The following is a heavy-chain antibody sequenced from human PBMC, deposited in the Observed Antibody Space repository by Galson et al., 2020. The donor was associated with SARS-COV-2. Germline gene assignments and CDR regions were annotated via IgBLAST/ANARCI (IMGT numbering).Heavy chain of an antibody. CDR2: ISYDGNNE. J-gene: IGHJ4*02. D-gene: IGHD2-2*01. Sequence: SCAASGFTFSSYGMHWVRQAPGKGLEWVTLISYDGNNEYYADSVKGRFTISRDNSKNTLYVQMNSLRAEDTAVYYCAKGQLAYCSSTTCYGRFDYWGLGTVVTVSS. V-gene: IGHV3-30*18. CDR3: AKGQLAYCSSTTCYGRFDY. CDR1: GFTFSSYG.